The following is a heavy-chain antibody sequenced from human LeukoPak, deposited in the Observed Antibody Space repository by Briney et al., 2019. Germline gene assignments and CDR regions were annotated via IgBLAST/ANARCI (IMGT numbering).Heavy chain of an antibody. CDR1: GFTFSSYW. D-gene: IGHD3-16*01. Sequence: GGSLRLSCSASGFTFSSYWMSWVRQAPGKGLEWVANINQDGSVKYHVDSVKGRFTISRDNSKNTLYLQMNSLRAEDTAVYYCARVNRMITFDYFDFWGQGTLVTVSS. V-gene: IGHV3-7*03. J-gene: IGHJ4*02. CDR2: INQDGSVK. CDR3: ARVNRMITFDYFDF.